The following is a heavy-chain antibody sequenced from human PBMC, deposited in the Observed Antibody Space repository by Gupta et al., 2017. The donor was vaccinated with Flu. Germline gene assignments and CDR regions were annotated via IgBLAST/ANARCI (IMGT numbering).Heavy chain of an antibody. CDR1: GFTFDDYA. D-gene: IGHD6-19*01. Sequence: EVQLVESGGGLVQPGRSLRLSCAASGFTFDDYAMNWVRQAPGKGLEWVAGISWNSGKIEYADSVKGRFTISRDNAKNSLYLQMNSVRAEDTAFYYCARDIIRLGWYYFDHWGPGTLVTVSS. J-gene: IGHJ4*02. CDR2: ISWNSGKI. CDR3: ARDIIRLGWYYFDH. V-gene: IGHV3-9*01.